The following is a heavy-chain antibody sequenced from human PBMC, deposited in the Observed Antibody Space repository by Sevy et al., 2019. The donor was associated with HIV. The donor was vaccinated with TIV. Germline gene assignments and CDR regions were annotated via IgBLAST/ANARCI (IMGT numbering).Heavy chain of an antibody. J-gene: IGHJ4*02. CDR3: ATTKDYYESSGDPFDY. CDR2: FDPEDDET. D-gene: IGHD3-22*01. V-gene: IGHV1-24*01. Sequence: ASVKVSCKVSGYTLSQLSMHWVRLAPGKGLEWMGSFDPEDDETIYAQKFQDRVTMTEDTFTNTAYMELSSLRSEDTAVYYCATTKDYYESSGDPFDYWGQGTLVTVSS. CDR1: GYTLSQLS.